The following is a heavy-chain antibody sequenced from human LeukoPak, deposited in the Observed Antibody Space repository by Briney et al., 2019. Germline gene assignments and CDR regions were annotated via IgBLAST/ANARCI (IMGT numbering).Heavy chain of an antibody. CDR2: INHSGST. Sequence: SETLSLTCAVYGGSFSGYYWSWIRQPPGKGLEWIGEINHSGSTNYNPSLKSRVTISVDTSKNQFSLKLSSVTAADTAVYYCARGAGAVRGSWHDYWGQGTLVTVPS. CDR1: GGSFSGYY. V-gene: IGHV4-34*01. CDR3: ARGAGAVRGSWHDY. J-gene: IGHJ4*02. D-gene: IGHD6-13*01.